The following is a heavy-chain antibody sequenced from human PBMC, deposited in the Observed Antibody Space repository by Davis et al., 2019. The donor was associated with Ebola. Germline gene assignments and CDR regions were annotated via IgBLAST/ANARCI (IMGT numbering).Heavy chain of an antibody. CDR2: ISGSGGST. CDR1: GFTFSSYA. V-gene: IGHV3-23*01. CDR3: AKIRIAVAGYGMDV. D-gene: IGHD6-19*01. J-gene: IGHJ6*02. Sequence: GESLKISCAASGFTFSSYAMSWVRQAPGKGLEWVSAISGSGGSTYYADSVKGRFTISRDNSKNTLYLQMNSLRAEDTAVYYCAKIRIAVAGYGMDVWGQGTTVTVSS.